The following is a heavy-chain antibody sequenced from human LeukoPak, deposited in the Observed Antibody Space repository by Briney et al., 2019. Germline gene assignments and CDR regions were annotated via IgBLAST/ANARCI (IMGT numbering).Heavy chain of an antibody. D-gene: IGHD1-26*01. V-gene: IGHV4-39*01. J-gene: IGHJ4*02. Sequence: SETLPLTCTVSGGSISSSSYYWGWIRQPPGKGLEWIGSIYYSGSTYYNPSLKSRVTISVDTSKNQFSLKLGSVTAADTAVYYCASPPTLRGVGYYFDYWGQGTLVTVSS. CDR3: ASPPTLRGVGYYFDY. CDR1: GGSISSSSYY. CDR2: IYYSGST.